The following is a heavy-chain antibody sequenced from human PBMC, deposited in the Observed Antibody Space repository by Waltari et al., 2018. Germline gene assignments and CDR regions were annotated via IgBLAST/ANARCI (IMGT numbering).Heavy chain of an antibody. CDR1: GYTFTGYY. D-gene: IGHD1-1*01. CDR2: INPNRGGT. CDR3: ARDLSSGYHWFDP. V-gene: IGHV1-2*06. J-gene: IGHJ5*02. Sequence: QVQLVQSGAEVKKPGASVKVSCKASGYTFTGYYMHWVRQAPGQGLEWMGRINPNRGGTNYAQKFQGRVTMTRDTSISTAYMELSRLRSDDTAVYYCARDLSSGYHWFDPWGQGTLVTVSS.